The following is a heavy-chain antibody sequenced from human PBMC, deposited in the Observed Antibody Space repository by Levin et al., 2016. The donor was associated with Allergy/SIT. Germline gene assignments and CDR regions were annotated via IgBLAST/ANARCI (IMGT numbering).Heavy chain of an antibody. J-gene: IGHJ3*02. D-gene: IGHD4-23*01. CDR2: ISAYNGNT. Sequence: WVRQAPGQGLEWMGWISAYNGNTNYAQKLQGRVTMTTDTSTSTAYMELRSLRSDDTAVYYCARADPTVGAFDIWGQETMVTVSS. CDR3: ARADPTVGAFDI. V-gene: IGHV1-18*01.